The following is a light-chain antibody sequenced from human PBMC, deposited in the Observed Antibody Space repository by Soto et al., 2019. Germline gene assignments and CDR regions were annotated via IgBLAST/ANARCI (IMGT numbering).Light chain of an antibody. CDR3: SSHTTVRTLV. J-gene: IGLJ3*02. V-gene: IGLV2-14*01. CDR1: SSDLGDYNS. CDR2: DVS. Sequence: QSVLTQPASVSGSPGQSITISCTGTSSDLGDYNSVSWYQHHPGKAPKLMIYDVSHRPSGVSNRFSGSKSGNTASLTISGLQTEDEADYYCSSHTTVRTLVFGEGTKVTVL.